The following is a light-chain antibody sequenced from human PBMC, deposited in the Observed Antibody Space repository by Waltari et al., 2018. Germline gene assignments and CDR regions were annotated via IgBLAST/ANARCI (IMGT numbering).Light chain of an antibody. CDR2: KAS. CDR1: QSISSW. Sequence: DIQMTQSPSTLSASVGDRVTITCRASQSISSWLAWYQQKPGKAPKLLIYKASSLESGVPSRVSGSGSGTEFTLTISSLQPDEFATYYCQQYNSYPMCTFGQGTKLEIK. CDR3: QQYNSYPMCT. J-gene: IGKJ2*02. V-gene: IGKV1-5*03.